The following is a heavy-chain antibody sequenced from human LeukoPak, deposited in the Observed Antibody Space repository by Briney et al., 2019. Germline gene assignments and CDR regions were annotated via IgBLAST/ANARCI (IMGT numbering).Heavy chain of an antibody. J-gene: IGHJ4*02. CDR2: IYHSGST. CDR3: ARRSYNYDSSGYKGAFFDY. Sequence: PSETLSLTCAVSGYSISSGYYWGWIRQPPGKGLEWIGSIYHSGSTYYNPSLKSRVTISVDTSKNQFSLKLSSVTAADTAVYYCARRSYNYDSSGYKGAFFDYWGQGTLVTVSS. D-gene: IGHD3-22*01. V-gene: IGHV4-38-2*01. CDR1: GYSISSGYY.